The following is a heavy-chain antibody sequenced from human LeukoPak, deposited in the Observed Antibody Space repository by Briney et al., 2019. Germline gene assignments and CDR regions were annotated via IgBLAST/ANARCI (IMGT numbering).Heavy chain of an antibody. CDR2: ISGSGGST. CDR1: GFTFSSYA. D-gene: IGHD1-1*01. J-gene: IGHJ6*03. V-gene: IGHV3-23*01. Sequence: GGSLRLSCAASGFTFSSYAMSWVRQAPGKGLEWVSAISGSGGSTYYADSVKGRFTISRDNSKNTLYLQMNSLRAEDTAVYYCAKVYTPNYYYYYYMDVWGKGTTVTVSS. CDR3: AKVYTPNYYYYYYMDV.